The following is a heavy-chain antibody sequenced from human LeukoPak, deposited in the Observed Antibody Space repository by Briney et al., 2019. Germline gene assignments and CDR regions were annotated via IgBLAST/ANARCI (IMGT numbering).Heavy chain of an antibody. D-gene: IGHD2-21*01. CDR1: GFTFTTYC. V-gene: IGHV3-7*01. J-gene: IGHJ3*02. CDR2: INQDGTEK. CDR3: ARDSSIMADAFDI. Sequence: GGSLRLSCAASGFTFTTYCMSWVRQLPGKGLEWVANINQDGTEKYYVDSVKGRFTISRDNAKNSLDLQMNSLRVEDTAVYYCARDSSIMADAFDIWGQGTMVTVSS.